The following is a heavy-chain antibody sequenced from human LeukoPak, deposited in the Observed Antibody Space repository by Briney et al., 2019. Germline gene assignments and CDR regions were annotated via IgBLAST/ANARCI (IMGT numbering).Heavy chain of an antibody. Sequence: GGSLRLSCAASGFTFSSYWMHWVRQAPGKGLVWVSRISTDGSSTTYADSVKGRFTISRDNAKNTLYLQMNSLRAEDTAVYYCARESQQYWSVGALDVWGQGTTVTVSS. V-gene: IGHV3-74*01. D-gene: IGHD2/OR15-2a*01. CDR2: ISTDGSST. J-gene: IGHJ6*02. CDR3: ARESQQYWSVGALDV. CDR1: GFTFSSYW.